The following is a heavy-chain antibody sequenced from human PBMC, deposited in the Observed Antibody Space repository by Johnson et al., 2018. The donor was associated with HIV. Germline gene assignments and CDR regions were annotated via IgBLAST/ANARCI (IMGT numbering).Heavy chain of an antibody. Sequence: VQLVESGGGLVQPGGSLRLSCAASGFTFSSYWMSWVRQAPGKGLEWVSGIGTAGDTYYPGSVKGRFTISREDAKSSLYLQMNSLRAGDTAVYYCAKSPGKDHGGNSGAFDIWGQGTMVTVSS. CDR1: GFTFSSYW. V-gene: IGHV3-13*01. CDR2: IGTAGDT. CDR3: AKSPGKDHGGNSGAFDI. D-gene: IGHD4-23*01. J-gene: IGHJ3*02.